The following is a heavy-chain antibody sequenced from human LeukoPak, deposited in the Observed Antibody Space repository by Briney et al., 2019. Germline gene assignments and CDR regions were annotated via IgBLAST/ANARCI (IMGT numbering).Heavy chain of an antibody. J-gene: IGHJ4*02. Sequence: TSQTLSLTCTVSGGSISSGGYYWSWIRQHPGKGLEWIGSIYYSGTTYYNPSLKSRVTISVDTSKNQFSLKLSSVTAADTAVYYCARDRDSTNYFDYWGQGTLVTVSS. D-gene: IGHD2/OR15-2a*01. CDR3: ARDRDSTNYFDY. V-gene: IGHV4-31*03. CDR1: GGSISSGGYY. CDR2: IYYSGTT.